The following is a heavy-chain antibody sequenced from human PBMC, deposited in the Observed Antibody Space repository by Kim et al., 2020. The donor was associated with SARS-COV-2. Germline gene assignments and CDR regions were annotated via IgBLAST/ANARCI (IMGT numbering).Heavy chain of an antibody. Sequence: ASVKVSCKASGYTFTSYGISWVRQAPGQGLEWMGWISAYNGNTNYAQKLQGRVTMTTDTSTSTAYMELRSLRSDDTAVYYCARDPAEIGYCSSTSCYGSGVAAPFDYWGQGTLVTVSS. V-gene: IGHV1-18*04. D-gene: IGHD2-2*01. CDR1: GYTFTSYG. J-gene: IGHJ4*02. CDR3: ARDPAEIGYCSSTSCYGSGVAAPFDY. CDR2: ISAYNGNT.